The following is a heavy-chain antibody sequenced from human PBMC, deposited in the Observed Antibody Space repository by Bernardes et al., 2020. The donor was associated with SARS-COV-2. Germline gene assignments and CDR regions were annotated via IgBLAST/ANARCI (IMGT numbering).Heavy chain of an antibody. CDR2: INPNSGGT. CDR3: AREIAPPYYYYMDV. CDR1: GYTFTGYY. J-gene: IGHJ6*03. V-gene: IGHV1-2*02. Sequence: ASVKVSCKASGYTFTGYYMHWVRQAPGQGLEWMGWINPNSGGTNYAQKFQGRVTMTRDTSISTAYMELSRLRSDDTAVYYCAREIAPPYYYYMDVWGKGTTVTVSS. D-gene: IGHD3-22*01.